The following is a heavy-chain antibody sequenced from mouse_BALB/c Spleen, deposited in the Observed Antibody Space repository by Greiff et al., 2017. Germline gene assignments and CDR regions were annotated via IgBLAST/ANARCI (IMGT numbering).Heavy chain of an antibody. J-gene: IGHJ4*01. Sequence: EVKLGESGGDLVKPGGSLKLSCAASGFTFSSYGMSWVRQTPDKRLEWVATISSGGSYTYYPDSVKGRFTISRDNAKNTLYLQMSSLKSEDTAMYYCARRNYYAMDYWGQGTSVTVSS. CDR1: GFTFSSYG. V-gene: IGHV5-6*02. CDR2: ISSGGSYT. CDR3: ARRNYYAMDY.